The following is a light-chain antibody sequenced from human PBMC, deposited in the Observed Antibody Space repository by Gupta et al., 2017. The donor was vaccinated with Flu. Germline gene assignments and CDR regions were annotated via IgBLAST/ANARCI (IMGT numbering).Light chain of an antibody. CDR1: SSNIGTNF. V-gene: IGLV1-47*01. CDR2: RNN. J-gene: IGLJ2*01. Sequence: QRVTSSCSGSSSNIGTNFVSWYQQLPGTAPKLLIYRNNQRPSGVPDRFSGSKSGTSASLAISGLRSGDEAVYYCAAWDDNVSGSFSGGTKLTVL. CDR3: AAWDDNVSGS.